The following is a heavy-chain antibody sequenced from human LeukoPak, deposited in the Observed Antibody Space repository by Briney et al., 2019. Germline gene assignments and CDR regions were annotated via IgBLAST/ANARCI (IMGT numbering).Heavy chain of an antibody. CDR2: IIPIFGTA. CDR1: GGTFTSYA. V-gene: IGHV1-69*13. Sequence: SVKVSCKASGGTFTSYAISWVRQAPGQGLEWMGGIIPIFGTANYAQKFQGRVTITADESTSTAYMELSSLRSEDTAVYYCARGFGRFGELSSPCYWGQGTLVTVSS. D-gene: IGHD3-10*01. CDR3: ARGFGRFGELSSPCY. J-gene: IGHJ4*02.